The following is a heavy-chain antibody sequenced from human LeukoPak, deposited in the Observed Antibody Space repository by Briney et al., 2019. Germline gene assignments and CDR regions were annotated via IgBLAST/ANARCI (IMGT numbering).Heavy chain of an antibody. CDR2: IYSGGST. Sequence: GGSLRLSCAASGFTFSNYALSWVRQAPGKGLEWVSVIYSGGSTYYADSVKGRFTISRDNSKNTLYLQMNSLRAEDTAVYYCARDQGGMDVWGQGTTVTVSS. CDR3: ARDQGGMDV. J-gene: IGHJ6*02. V-gene: IGHV3-66*01. CDR1: GFTFSNYA.